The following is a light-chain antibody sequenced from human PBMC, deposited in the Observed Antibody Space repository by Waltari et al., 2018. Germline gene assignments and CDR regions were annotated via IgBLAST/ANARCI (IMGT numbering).Light chain of an antibody. J-gene: IGLJ3*02. CDR2: YRSASDK. CDR3: MIWHSSAWV. CDR1: SGIDIATYR. Sequence: QAELTQPASLSASPGASASLTCTLRSGIDIATYRIYWYRQTPGSPPQYLLNYRSASDKEKGSGVTSRFSGSKDTSANAGILVISGLQSEEEADYYCMIWHSSAWVFGGGTKLTVL. V-gene: IGLV5-45*01.